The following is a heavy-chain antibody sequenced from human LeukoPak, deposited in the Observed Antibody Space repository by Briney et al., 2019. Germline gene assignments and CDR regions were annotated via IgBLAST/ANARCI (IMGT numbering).Heavy chain of an antibody. CDR3: ARDFRDIVVVPAAPPRYYYYYYMDV. J-gene: IGHJ6*03. CDR2: IYYSGST. V-gene: IGHV4-30-4*08. Sequence: PSETLSLTCTVSGGSISSGDYYWSWIRQPPGKGLEWIGYIYYSGSTYYNPSLKSRVTISVDTSKNQFSLKLSSVTAPDTAVYYCARDFRDIVVVPAAPPRYYYYYYMDVWGKGTTVTVSS. D-gene: IGHD2-2*01. CDR1: GGSISSGDYY.